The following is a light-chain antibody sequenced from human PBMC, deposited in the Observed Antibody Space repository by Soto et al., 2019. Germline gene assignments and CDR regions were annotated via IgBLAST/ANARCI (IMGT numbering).Light chain of an antibody. J-gene: IGKJ4*01. CDR2: KAS. V-gene: IGKV1-5*03. CDR1: QSISSW. Sequence: TLSASVGDRVTITCRASQSISSWLAWYQQKPGKAPKLLIYKASSLESGVPSRFSGSGSGTEFTLTISSLQPDDFATYYCQQYNSVSLLTFGGGTKVDIK. CDR3: QQYNSVSLLT.